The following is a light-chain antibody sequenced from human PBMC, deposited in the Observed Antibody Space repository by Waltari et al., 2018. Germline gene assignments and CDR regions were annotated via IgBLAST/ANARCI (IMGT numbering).Light chain of an antibody. Sequence: QSVLTQPPSVSAAPGPKVTISCSGSSSNIGTSYVSWYQQLPGTAPKLRVYENDKRPSGIPDRFSGSKSGTSATLGITGLQTGDEADYYCGTWDSSLNGGVFGGGTKLTVL. CDR2: END. CDR3: GTWDSSLNGGV. J-gene: IGLJ2*01. V-gene: IGLV1-51*02. CDR1: SSNIGTSY.